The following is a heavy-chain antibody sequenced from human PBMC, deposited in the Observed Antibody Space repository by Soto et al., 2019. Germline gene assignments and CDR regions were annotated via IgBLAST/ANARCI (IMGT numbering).Heavy chain of an antibody. V-gene: IGHV4-30-4*01. D-gene: IGHD3-22*01. Sequence: SETLSLTCSVSGDSISSGDYYWNWIRQPPGKGLEWIGHIYYSGSTYYNSSLKSRVTISLDTSKNQFSLKLSSVTAADTAVYYCARLVYDSSGYRPCCGQGTLVIVSS. CDR1: GDSISSGDYY. J-gene: IGHJ4*02. CDR2: IYYSGST. CDR3: ARLVYDSSGYRPC.